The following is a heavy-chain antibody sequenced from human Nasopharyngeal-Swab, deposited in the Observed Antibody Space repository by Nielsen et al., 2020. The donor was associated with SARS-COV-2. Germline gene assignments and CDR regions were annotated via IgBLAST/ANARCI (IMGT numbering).Heavy chain of an antibody. CDR1: GFTFSSYS. D-gene: IGHD6-19*01. CDR2: ISSSSSYI. V-gene: IGHV3-21*01. J-gene: IGHJ4*02. CDR3: ARDRSSSGWYEVDY. Sequence: GESLKISCAASGFTFSSYSMNWVRQAPGKGLEWVSSISSSSSYINYADSVKGRFTISRDNAKNSLYLQMNSLRAEDTAVYYCARDRSSSGWYEVDYWGQGTLVTVSS.